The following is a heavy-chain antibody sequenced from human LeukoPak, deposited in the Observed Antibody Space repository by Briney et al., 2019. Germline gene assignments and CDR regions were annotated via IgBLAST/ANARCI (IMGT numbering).Heavy chain of an antibody. D-gene: IGHD3-10*01. V-gene: IGHV3-30-3*01. CDR1: GLTFASYA. Sequence: GGSLRLSCAGSGLTFASYAVHWVRPAPGKRLERVAFISSDGTTENYRDSVKGRFTLSRDNSKNTVSLQMNSLGTEDTAVYYCARGRDSGSFIIDYWGQGTLVTVSS. CDR3: ARGRDSGSFIIDY. J-gene: IGHJ4*02. CDR2: ISSDGTTE.